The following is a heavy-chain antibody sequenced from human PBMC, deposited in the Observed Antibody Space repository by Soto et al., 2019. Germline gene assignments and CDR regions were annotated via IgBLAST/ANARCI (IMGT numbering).Heavy chain of an antibody. CDR1: GGSISSGGYY. CDR2: IYYSGST. CDR3: ARGGRRSPGMDV. V-gene: IGHV4-31*03. J-gene: IGHJ6*02. Sequence: QVQLQESGPGLVKPSQTLSLTCTVSGGSISSGGYYWSWIRQHPGKGLEWIGYIYYSGSTYYNPSLTSRVTRAVDTSKNPFSLKLSSVTAADTAVYYCARGGRRSPGMDVWGQGTTVTVSS.